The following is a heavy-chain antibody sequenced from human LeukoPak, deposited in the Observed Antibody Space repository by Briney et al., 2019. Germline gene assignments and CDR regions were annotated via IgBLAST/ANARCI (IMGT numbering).Heavy chain of an antibody. V-gene: IGHV4-34*01. CDR3: ARTDGDYVWGSYRYSYFDY. CDR1: GGSFSGYY. CDR2: INHSGST. D-gene: IGHD3-16*02. J-gene: IGHJ4*02. Sequence: PSETLSLTCAVYGGSFSGYYWSWIRQPPGKGLERIGEINHSGSTNYNPSLKSRVTISVDTSKNQFSLKLSSVTAADTAVYYCARTDGDYVWGSYRYSYFDYWGQGTLVTVSS.